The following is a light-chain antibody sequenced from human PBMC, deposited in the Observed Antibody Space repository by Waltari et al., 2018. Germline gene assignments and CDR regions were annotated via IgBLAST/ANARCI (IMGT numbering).Light chain of an antibody. CDR1: QSINRA. J-gene: IGKJ1*01. CDR3: QHDVNVPAT. V-gene: IGKV3-20*01. Sequence: IWLTQCPGTLSMSSGEGVTLSCRASQSINRALAWYQQKPGNARRLLIYNVFNRATDIPDRFSGNGSGTEFSLTISRLEPEDFAVFYCQHDVNVPATFGQGNRVEIK. CDR2: NVF.